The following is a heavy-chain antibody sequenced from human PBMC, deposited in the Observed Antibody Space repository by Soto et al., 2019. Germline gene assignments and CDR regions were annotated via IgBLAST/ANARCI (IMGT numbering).Heavy chain of an antibody. D-gene: IGHD6-13*01. Sequence: SQTLSLTCAISGDSVSSNSAAWNWIRQSPSRGLEWLGRTYYRSKWYNDYAVSVKSRITINPDTSKNQFSLQLNSVTPEDTAVYYCARGRWYSSRSLYYYGMDVWGQGTTVTVSS. V-gene: IGHV6-1*01. CDR1: GDSVSSNSAA. J-gene: IGHJ6*02. CDR2: TYYRSKWYN. CDR3: ARGRWYSSRSLYYYGMDV.